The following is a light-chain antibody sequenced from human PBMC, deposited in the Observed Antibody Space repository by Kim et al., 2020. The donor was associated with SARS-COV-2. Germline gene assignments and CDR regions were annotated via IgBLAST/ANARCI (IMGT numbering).Light chain of an antibody. CDR3: QSYDSSNYVV. Sequence: TVIIACTRSSGGIASNYVQWDQQRPGSAPTIVIHQDNQRPSGVPDRFSGSIDSSSNSAALTISGLKTEDEADYYCQSYDSSNYVVFGGGTQLTVL. CDR1: SGGIASNY. J-gene: IGLJ2*01. CDR2: QDN. V-gene: IGLV6-57*03.